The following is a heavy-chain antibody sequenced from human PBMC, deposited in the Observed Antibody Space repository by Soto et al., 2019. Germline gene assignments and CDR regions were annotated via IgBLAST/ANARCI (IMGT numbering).Heavy chain of an antibody. J-gene: IGHJ6*02. V-gene: IGHV3-21*01. CDR3: ARDSVRDYLYYYYGMDV. Sequence: PGGSLRLSCAASGFTFSNYKMNWVRQAPGRGLEWVSSIGTSSSYIYYADSVKGRFTISRDNAKNSLFLQMNSLRADDTAVYYCARDSVRDYLYYYYGMDVWGQGTTVTVSS. D-gene: IGHD4-17*01. CDR2: IGTSSSYI. CDR1: GFTFSNYK.